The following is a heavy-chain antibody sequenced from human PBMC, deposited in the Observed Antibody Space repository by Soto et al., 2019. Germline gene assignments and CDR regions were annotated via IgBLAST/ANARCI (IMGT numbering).Heavy chain of an antibody. CDR1: EFTFRSYW. CDR2: ISGDGSST. CDR3: ARDPYGYFYFDY. Sequence: GGSLRLSCAASEFTFRSYWMHWVRQSPGKGLVWVSRISGDGSSTTYADSVKGRFTISRDNAKNSLYLQMNSLRAEDTAVYYCARDPYGYFYFDYWGQGTLVTVSS. V-gene: IGHV3-74*01. D-gene: IGHD5-18*01. J-gene: IGHJ4*02.